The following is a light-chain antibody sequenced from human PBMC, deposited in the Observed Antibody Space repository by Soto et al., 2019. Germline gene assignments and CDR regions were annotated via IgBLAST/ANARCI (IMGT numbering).Light chain of an antibody. Sequence: DIQMTQSPSSLSASVGDRVTITCRASQSISIYLNWYQQKPGKAPKLLIYGASSLQSGVPSRFSGSGSGTHFTLIISSLQPEDFATYYCQQSYSTPHTFGQGTNVEIK. J-gene: IGKJ2*01. CDR1: QSISIY. CDR3: QQSYSTPHT. V-gene: IGKV1-39*01. CDR2: GAS.